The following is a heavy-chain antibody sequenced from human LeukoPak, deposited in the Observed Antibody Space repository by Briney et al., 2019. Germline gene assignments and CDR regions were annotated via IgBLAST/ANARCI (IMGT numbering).Heavy chain of an antibody. CDR3: ASSVVGLYYFDY. J-gene: IGHJ4*02. V-gene: IGHV1-46*01. Sequence: GASVKVSCKASGYTFTSYHMHWVRQAPGQGLEWMGIINPSGGSTSYAQKFQGRVTMTRDMSTSTVYMELSSLRSEDTAVYYCASSVVGLYYFDYWGQGTLVTVSS. D-gene: IGHD2-15*01. CDR2: INPSGGST. CDR1: GYTFTSYH.